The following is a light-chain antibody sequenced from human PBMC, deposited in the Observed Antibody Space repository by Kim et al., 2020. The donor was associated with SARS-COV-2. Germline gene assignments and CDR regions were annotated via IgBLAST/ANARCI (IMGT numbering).Light chain of an antibody. Sequence: SASVGDRVTITCRASQSITNYLNWYQLKPGKAPKLLIYAASSLQSGVPSRFSGSGSGTEFTLTISSLQRKDFATYYCQQSYRTPYTSGQGTKLEI. V-gene: IGKV1-39*01. CDR1: QSITNY. CDR3: QQSYRTPYT. CDR2: AAS. J-gene: IGKJ2*01.